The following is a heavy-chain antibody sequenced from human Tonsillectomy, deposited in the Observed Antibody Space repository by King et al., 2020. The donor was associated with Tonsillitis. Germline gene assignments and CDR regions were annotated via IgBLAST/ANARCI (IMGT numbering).Heavy chain of an antibody. V-gene: IGHV3-23*04. CDR2: MRGSGGST. Sequence: VQLVESGGGLVQPGGSLRLSCAVSGFTFSNYAMSWVRQAPGKGLEWVSAMRGSGGSTKYADSVKGRFTISRDNSKNTLYLQMNSLRAEDTAVYYCAKDLTTVTSHYFDCWGQGTLVTVSS. CDR1: GFTFSNYA. CDR3: AKDLTTVTSHYFDC. D-gene: IGHD4-17*01. J-gene: IGHJ4*02.